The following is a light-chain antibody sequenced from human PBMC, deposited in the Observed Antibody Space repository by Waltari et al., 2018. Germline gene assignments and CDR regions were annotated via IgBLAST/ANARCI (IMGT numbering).Light chain of an antibody. J-gene: IGLJ3*02. CDR3: SAWDDSLHGWV. Sequence: QPLLTQPPSASGTPGPRVTLACSGSRSHIGGNTVSWYKQLPGAAPKLLIYGNHQRPSGVPDRFSGSKSGTSASLAISGLQTEDEADYYCSAWDDSLHGWVFGGGTGLTVL. CDR1: RSHIGGNT. CDR2: GNH. V-gene: IGLV1-44*01.